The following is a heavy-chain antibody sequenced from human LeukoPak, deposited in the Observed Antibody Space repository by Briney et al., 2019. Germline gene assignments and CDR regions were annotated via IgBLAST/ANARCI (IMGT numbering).Heavy chain of an antibody. Sequence: GGSLRLSRAASEFTFGSYAMSWVRQAPGKGLEWVSAISDSGGSTYYADSVKGRFTISRDNSKNTVYLQMNSLRAEDTAVYYCAKDRRACSSSSCYYRFDYWGQGTLVTVSS. J-gene: IGHJ4*02. D-gene: IGHD2-2*01. V-gene: IGHV3-23*01. CDR2: ISDSGGST. CDR3: AKDRRACSSSSCYYRFDY. CDR1: EFTFGSYA.